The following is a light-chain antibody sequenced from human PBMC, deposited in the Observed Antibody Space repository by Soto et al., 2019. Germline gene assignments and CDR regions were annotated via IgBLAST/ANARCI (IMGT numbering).Light chain of an antibody. Sequence: DIQMTQAPSSMSASVGDRVTITCQASHGIENYLNWYPKKAGKAPKILIYDASILETGVPSRFYGGGSGTEFTFTISSLQPEEIATDDCQQYENLPTFGQGTRLEIK. CDR3: QQYENLPT. J-gene: IGKJ5*01. CDR1: HGIENY. V-gene: IGKV1-33*01. CDR2: DAS.